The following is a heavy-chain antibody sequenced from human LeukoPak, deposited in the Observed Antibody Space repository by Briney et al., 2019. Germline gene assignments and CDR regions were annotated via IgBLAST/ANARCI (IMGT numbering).Heavy chain of an antibody. CDR1: GDSFSSTNYY. V-gene: IGHV4-39*01. J-gene: IGHJ4*02. Sequence: SETLSLTCTVSGDSFSSTNYYWGWIRQPPGKGLEWIVSMYYGGTTYNNPSLKSRVTISVDTSKNQFSLKLSSVTAADTAVYYCARLAYTGDYVNSWGQGTLVTVSS. CDR3: ARLAYTGDYVNS. CDR2: MYYGGTT. D-gene: IGHD4-17*01.